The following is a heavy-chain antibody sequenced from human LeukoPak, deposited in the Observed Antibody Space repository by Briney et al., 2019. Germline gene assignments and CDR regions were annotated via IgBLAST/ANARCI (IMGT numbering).Heavy chain of an antibody. J-gene: IGHJ4*02. D-gene: IGHD1-26*01. Sequence: SVKVSCKASGGTFSSYAVSWVRQAPGQGLEWMGGIIPIFGTANYAQKFQGRVTITADESTSTAYMELSSLRSEDTAVYYCARIVGAEWYFDYWGQGTLVTVSS. CDR2: IIPIFGTA. CDR1: GGTFSSYA. V-gene: IGHV1-69*13. CDR3: ARIVGAEWYFDY.